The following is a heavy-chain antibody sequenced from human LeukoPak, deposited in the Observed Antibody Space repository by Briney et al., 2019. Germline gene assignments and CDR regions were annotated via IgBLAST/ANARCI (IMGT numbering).Heavy chain of an antibody. D-gene: IGHD1-26*01. CDR1: GGSFSGYY. J-gene: IGHJ4*02. Sequence: SETLSLTCAVYGGSFSGYYWSWIRQPPGKGLEWIGEINHSGSTNYNPSLKSRVTISVDTSKNQFSLKLSSVTAADTAVYYCAKDSGIRVRVGATHFDYWGQGTLVTVSS. V-gene: IGHV4-34*01. CDR3: AKDSGIRVRVGATHFDY. CDR2: INHSGST.